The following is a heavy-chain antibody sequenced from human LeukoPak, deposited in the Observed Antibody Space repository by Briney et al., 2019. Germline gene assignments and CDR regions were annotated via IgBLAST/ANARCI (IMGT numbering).Heavy chain of an antibody. CDR2: IKSKTDGGTP. CDR3: TGVSRSSWYDY. V-gene: IGHV3-15*01. D-gene: IGHD6-13*01. CDR1: GFTFSNAW. J-gene: IGHJ4*02. Sequence: GGSLRLSCAASGFTFSNAWMSWVRQAPGRGLEWVGRIKSKTDGGTPDYAAPVKGRFTISRDDSKNTLYLQMNSLKTEDTAVYYCTGVSRSSWYDYWGQGTLVTVSS.